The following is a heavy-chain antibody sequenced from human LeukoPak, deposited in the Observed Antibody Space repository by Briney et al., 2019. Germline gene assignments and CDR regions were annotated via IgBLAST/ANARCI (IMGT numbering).Heavy chain of an antibody. CDR1: GGSISSYY. V-gene: IGHV4-4*07. D-gene: IGHD3-22*01. CDR3: ASYDSSGYNWFDP. Sequence: SETLSLTCTVSGGSISSYYWSWIRQPAGKGLEWIGRIYISGGTNYNPSLKSRVTMSVDTSKNQFSLKLSSVTAADTAVYYCASYDSSGYNWFDPWGQGTLVTVSS. CDR2: IYISGGT. J-gene: IGHJ5*02.